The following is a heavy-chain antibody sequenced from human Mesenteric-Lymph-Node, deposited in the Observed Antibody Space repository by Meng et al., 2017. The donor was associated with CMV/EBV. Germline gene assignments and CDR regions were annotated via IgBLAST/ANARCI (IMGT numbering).Heavy chain of an antibody. CDR2: ISSSSSYI. CDR3: ARGSGIAVAGRYYYYGMDV. J-gene: IGHJ6*02. Sequence: GSLRLSCAASGFTFSSYSMNWVRQAPGKGLEWVSSISSSSSYIYYADSVKGRFTISRDNAKNSLYLQMNSLRAEDTAVYYCARGSGIAVAGRYYYYGMDVWGQGTTVTVSS. D-gene: IGHD6-19*01. CDR1: GFTFSSYS. V-gene: IGHV3-21*01.